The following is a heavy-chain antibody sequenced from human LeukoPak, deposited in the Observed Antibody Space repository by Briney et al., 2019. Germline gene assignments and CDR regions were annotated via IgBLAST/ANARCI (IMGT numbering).Heavy chain of an antibody. V-gene: IGHV3-48*04. CDR2: ISSSGSTI. D-gene: IGHD4-17*01. CDR1: GFTFSSYG. CDR3: ARSDYGAAFDY. Sequence: GRSLRLSCAASGFTFSSYGMHWVRQAPGKGLEGVSYISSSGSTIYYADSVKGRFTISRDNAKNSLYLQMNSLRAEDTAVYYCARSDYGAAFDYWGQGTLVTVSS. J-gene: IGHJ4*02.